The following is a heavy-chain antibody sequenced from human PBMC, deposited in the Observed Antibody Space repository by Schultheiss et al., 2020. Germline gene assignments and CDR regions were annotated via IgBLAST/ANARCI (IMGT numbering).Heavy chain of an antibody. D-gene: IGHD3-10*01. V-gene: IGHV1-2*02. CDR3: AREGYYGSGSPGY. CDR1: GYTFTGYY. CDR2: INPNSGGT. Sequence: ASVKVSCKASGYTFTGYYMHWVRQAPGQGLEWMGWINPNSGGTNYAQKFQGRVTMTRDTSISTAYMELSRLRSDDTAVYYCAREGYYGSGSPGYWGQGTLVTVSS. J-gene: IGHJ4*02.